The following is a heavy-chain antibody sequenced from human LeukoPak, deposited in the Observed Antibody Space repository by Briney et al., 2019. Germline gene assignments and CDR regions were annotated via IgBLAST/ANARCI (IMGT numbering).Heavy chain of an antibody. D-gene: IGHD1-26*01. CDR2: IIPIFGTA. V-gene: IGHV1-69*05. CDR1: GGTFSSYA. CDR3: ARGYIEWEPNYYYYMDV. J-gene: IGHJ6*03. Sequence: GASVKVSCKASGGTFSSYAISWVRQAPGQGLEWVGGIIPIFGTANYAQKFQGRVTITTDESTSTAYMELSSLRPEDTAVYYCARGYIEWEPNYYYYMDVWGKGTTVTVSS.